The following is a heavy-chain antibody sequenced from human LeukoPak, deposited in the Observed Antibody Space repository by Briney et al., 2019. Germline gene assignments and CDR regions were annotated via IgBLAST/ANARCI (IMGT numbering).Heavy chain of an antibody. CDR1: GFTFSSYS. CDR2: ISSSSSTI. V-gene: IGHV3-48*04. J-gene: IGHJ4*02. D-gene: IGHD2-2*01. CDR3: VTYQLLLYGFDY. Sequence: GGSLRLSCAASGFTFSSYSMNWVRQAPGKGLEWVSYISSSSSTIYYADSVKGRFTISKDNAKNSLYLQMSSLRAEDTAVYYCVTYQLLLYGFDYWGQGTLVTVSS.